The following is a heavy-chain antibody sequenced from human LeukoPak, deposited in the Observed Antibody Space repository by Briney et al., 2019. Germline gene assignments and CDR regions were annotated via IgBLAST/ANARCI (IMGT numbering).Heavy chain of an antibody. Sequence: SGTLSLTCAVYGGSFSGYYWSWIRQPPGKGLEWIGEINHSGSTNYNPSLKSRVTISVDMSKNQFSLKLSSVTAADTAVYYCARGYSSGWYDTGLDYWGQGTLVTVSS. CDR2: INHSGST. CDR1: GGSFSGYY. D-gene: IGHD6-19*01. CDR3: ARGYSSGWYDTGLDY. J-gene: IGHJ4*02. V-gene: IGHV4-34*01.